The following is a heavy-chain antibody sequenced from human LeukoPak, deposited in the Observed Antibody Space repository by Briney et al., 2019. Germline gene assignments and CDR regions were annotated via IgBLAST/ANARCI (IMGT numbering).Heavy chain of an antibody. V-gene: IGHV1-69*13. Sequence: SVKVSCKASGGTFSNYAISWVRQAPGQGLEWMGGIIPIFGTANYAQKFQGRVTITADESTSTAYMELNSLRSDDTAVYYCARGNYGGKIAYYYYMDVWGKGTTVTVSS. J-gene: IGHJ6*03. CDR3: ARGNYGGKIAYYYYMDV. CDR2: IIPIFGTA. D-gene: IGHD4-23*01. CDR1: GGTFSNYA.